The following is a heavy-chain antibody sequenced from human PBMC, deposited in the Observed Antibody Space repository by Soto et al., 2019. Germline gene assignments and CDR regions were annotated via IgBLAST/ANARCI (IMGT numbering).Heavy chain of an antibody. V-gene: IGHV1-46*01. J-gene: IGHJ4*02. CDR2: INPSGGST. D-gene: IGHD2-21*02. CDR3: ARDICSDCYYSQNYFDY. CDR1: GYTFTSYY. Sequence: QVQLVQSGAEVKKPGASVKVSCKASGYTFTSYYMHWVRQAPGQGLEWMGIINPSGGSTSYAQKFQGRVTMTRDTSTSTVYMELSSLRSEDTAVYYCARDICSDCYYSQNYFDYWGQGTLVTVSS.